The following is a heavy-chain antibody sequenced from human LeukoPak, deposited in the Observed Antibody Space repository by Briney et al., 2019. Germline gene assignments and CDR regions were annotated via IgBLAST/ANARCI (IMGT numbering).Heavy chain of an antibody. CDR2: IYYTGSA. CDR1: GDSMSTNFYY. D-gene: IGHD3-22*01. J-gene: IGHJ3*02. Sequence: SETLSLTCSVSGDSMSTNFYYWGWIRQPPGKGLEWIGSIYYTGSADFKPSLKSRVTISVDTSNNQFSLKLSSVTAADMAVYYCARESVYYDSSGYNDVFDIWGQGTMVTVSS. V-gene: IGHV4-39*07. CDR3: ARESVYYDSSGYNDVFDI.